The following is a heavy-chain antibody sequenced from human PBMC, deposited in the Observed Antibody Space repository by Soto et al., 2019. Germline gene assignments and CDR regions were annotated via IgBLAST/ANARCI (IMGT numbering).Heavy chain of an antibody. V-gene: IGHV1-18*04. D-gene: IGHD3-3*01. CDR1: GYTFTSYG. Sequence: ASVKVSCKASGYTFTSYGISWVRQAPGHGLEWMGWISAYNGTTNYAQTIQGRVTMTTDTSTSTVCIELRNLSSDDTAVYYCARGYFECAGSGMNWFANWGQGALVTVSS. CDR2: ISAYNGTT. J-gene: IGHJ5*02. CDR3: ARGYFECAGSGMNWFAN.